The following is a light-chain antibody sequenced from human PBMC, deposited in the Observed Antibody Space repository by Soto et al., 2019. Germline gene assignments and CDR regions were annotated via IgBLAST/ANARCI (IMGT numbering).Light chain of an antibody. CDR3: GVWDDSLTLYV. V-gene: IGLV1-51*01. CDR1: SSKLRKSF. Sequence: QSVLTQPPSLSAGPGHTVTISCSGSSSKLRKSFVSWHPHLQVAAPTLLIHDSNKGPSGIPERFSASQPGTSATLGINGLQTGDHPDYYRGVWDDSLTLYVCAPGTQLTVL. CDR2: DSN. J-gene: IGLJ1*01.